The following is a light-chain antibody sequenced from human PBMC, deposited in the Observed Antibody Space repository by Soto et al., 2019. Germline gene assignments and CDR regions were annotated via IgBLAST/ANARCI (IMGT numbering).Light chain of an antibody. J-gene: IGLJ2*01. CDR3: QSYDNSLSGHVV. V-gene: IGLV1-40*01. CDR2: DNN. Sequence: QSVLKQPPSVSGAPGQRVTISCTGSSSNIGALYDVNWYQQLPGTAPKLLIYDNNNRPSGVPDRFSGSKSGTSASLAITGLQAEDEADYYCQSYDNSLSGHVVFGGGTKVTVL. CDR1: SSNIGALYD.